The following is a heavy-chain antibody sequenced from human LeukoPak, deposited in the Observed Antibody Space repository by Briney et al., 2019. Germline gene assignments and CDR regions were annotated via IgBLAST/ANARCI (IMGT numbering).Heavy chain of an antibody. Sequence: TGGSLRLSCAASGFTFSNYAMTWVRQAPGKGLEWVSDISGSGVITNYADSVKGRFTISRDNSKNTLYLQMNSLRAEDTAVYYCAKVPSRGGNGFDPWGQGTLVTVSS. CDR2: ISGSGVIT. V-gene: IGHV3-23*01. D-gene: IGHD3-10*01. CDR1: GFTFSNYA. J-gene: IGHJ5*02. CDR3: AKVPSRGGNGFDP.